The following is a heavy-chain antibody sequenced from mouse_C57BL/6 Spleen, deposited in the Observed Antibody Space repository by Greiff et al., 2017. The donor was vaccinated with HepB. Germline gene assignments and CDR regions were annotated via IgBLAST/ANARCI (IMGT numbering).Heavy chain of an antibody. CDR3: ARSEGSAFAY. CDR2: IYPRSGNT. J-gene: IGHJ3*01. Sequence: QVQLQQSGAELARPGASVKLSCKASGYTFTSYGISWVKQRTGQGLEWIGEIYPRSGNTYYNEKFKGKATLTADKSSSTAYMELRSLTSEDSAVYFCARSEGSAFAYWGQGTLVTVSA. V-gene: IGHV1-81*01. CDR1: GYTFTSYG.